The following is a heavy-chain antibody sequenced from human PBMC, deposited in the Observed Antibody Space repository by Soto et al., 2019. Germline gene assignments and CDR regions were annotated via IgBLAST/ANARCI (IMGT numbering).Heavy chain of an antibody. V-gene: IGHV3-48*03. Sequence: PGGSLRLSCAASGFTFRSFTMNWVRQAPGKGLEWVSYISSSGSTIYYADSVKGRFTISRDNAKNSLYLQMNSLRAEDTAVYYCARIYGSSSSWSQGTLVTVSS. D-gene: IGHD6-13*01. J-gene: IGHJ4*02. CDR2: ISSSGSTI. CDR1: GFTFRSFT. CDR3: ARIYGSSSS.